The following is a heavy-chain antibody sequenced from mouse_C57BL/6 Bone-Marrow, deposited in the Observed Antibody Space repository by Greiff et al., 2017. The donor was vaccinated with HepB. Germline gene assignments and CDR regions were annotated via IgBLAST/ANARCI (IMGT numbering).Heavy chain of an antibody. J-gene: IGHJ2*01. CDR3: ARHEGSYYFDY. V-gene: IGHV5-9*01. CDR2: ISGGGGNT. CDR1: GFTFSSYT. Sequence: EVQLKESGGGLVKPGGSLKLSCAASGFTFSSYTMSWVRQTPEKRLEWVATISGGGGNTYYPDSVKGRFTISRDNAKNTLYLQMSSLRSEDTALYYCARHEGSYYFDYWGQGTTLTVSS.